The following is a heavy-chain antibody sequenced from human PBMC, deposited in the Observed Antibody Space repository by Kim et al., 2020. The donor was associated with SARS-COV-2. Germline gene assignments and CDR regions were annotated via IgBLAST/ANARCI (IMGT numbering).Heavy chain of an antibody. J-gene: IGHJ4*02. Sequence: GGSLRLSCAASGFIFRDYDMHWLRQGRGRGLEWVATIGLVGDTHHLVSVRGRFTISREDAENSVYLQMNNLRDGDTAVYYCARGGGNLGKTAPRFEFWGQGILVTVSS. CDR3: ARGGGNLGKTAPRFEF. CDR1: GFIFRDYD. V-gene: IGHV3-13*01. D-gene: IGHD3-16*01. CDR2: IGLVGDT.